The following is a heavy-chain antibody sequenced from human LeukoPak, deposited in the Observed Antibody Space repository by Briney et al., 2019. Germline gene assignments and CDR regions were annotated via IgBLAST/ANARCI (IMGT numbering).Heavy chain of an antibody. CDR1: GFTFSGSA. D-gene: IGHD3-16*02. V-gene: IGHV3-73*01. Sequence: GGSLRLSCAASGFTFSGSAMHWVRQASGKGLEWVGRIRSKANSYATAYAASVKGRFTISRDDSKNTAYLQMNSLKTEDSAVYYCTRQGGYPEGFDYWGQGTLVTVSS. CDR3: TRQGGYPEGFDY. CDR2: IRSKANSYAT. J-gene: IGHJ4*02.